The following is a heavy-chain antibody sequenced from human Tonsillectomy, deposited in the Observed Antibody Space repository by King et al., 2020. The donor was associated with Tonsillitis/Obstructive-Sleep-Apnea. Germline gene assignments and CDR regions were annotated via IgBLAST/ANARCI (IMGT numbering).Heavy chain of an antibody. CDR2: ISSSGGTL. V-gene: IGHV3-11*01. D-gene: IGHD1-1*01. CDR3: ARESGVHFDY. J-gene: IGHJ4*02. CDR1: GFTFSDYY. Sequence: VQLVESGGGLVRPGGSLRLSCAASGFTFSDYYMSWIRQAPGKGLEWLSYISSSGGTLYYADSVKGRFHISRDNAKSSLSLQMNSLRAEDTAVYYCARESGVHFDYWGQGTLVTVSS.